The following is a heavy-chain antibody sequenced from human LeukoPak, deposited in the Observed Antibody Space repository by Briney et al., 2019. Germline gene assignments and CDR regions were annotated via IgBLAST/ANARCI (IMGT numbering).Heavy chain of an antibody. V-gene: IGHV4-34*01. CDR2: INHSGST. D-gene: IGHD3-10*02. CDR1: GGSFSGYY. Sequence: MASETLSLTCAVYGGSFSGYYWSWIRQPPGKGLEWIGEINHSGSTNYNPSLKSRVTISVDTSKNQFSLKLSSVTAADTAVYYCARLALFDAFDIWRQGTMVTVSS. CDR3: ARLALFDAFDI. J-gene: IGHJ3*02.